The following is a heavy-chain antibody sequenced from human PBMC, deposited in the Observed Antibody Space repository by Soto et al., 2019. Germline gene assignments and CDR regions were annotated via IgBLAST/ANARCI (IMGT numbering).Heavy chain of an antibody. J-gene: IGHJ4*02. CDR2: IYYSGST. D-gene: IGHD6-13*01. V-gene: IGHV4-30-4*01. Sequence: QVQLQESGPGLVKPSQTLSLTCTVSGGSISSGDYYWSWIRQPPGKGLEWIGSIYYSGSTYYNPSITSRVTISVDTSKNQFSLKLNSVTAADTAVYYCASRHSSPYFDYWGQGTLVTVSS. CDR1: GGSISSGDYY. CDR3: ASRHSSPYFDY.